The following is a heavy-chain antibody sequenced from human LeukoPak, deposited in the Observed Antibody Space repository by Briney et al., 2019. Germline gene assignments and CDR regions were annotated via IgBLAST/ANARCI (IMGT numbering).Heavy chain of an antibody. CDR1: GFTFSSYW. V-gene: IGHV3-7*01. J-gene: IGHJ5*02. CDR3: ARARRAAAGTIWFDP. Sequence: PGGSLRLSCAASGFTFSSYWMSWVRQAPGKGLEWVANIKQDGSEKYYVDSVKGRFTISRDNAKNSLYLQMNSLRAEDTAVYYCARARRAAAGTIWFDPWGQGTLVTVSS. CDR2: IKQDGSEK. D-gene: IGHD6-13*01.